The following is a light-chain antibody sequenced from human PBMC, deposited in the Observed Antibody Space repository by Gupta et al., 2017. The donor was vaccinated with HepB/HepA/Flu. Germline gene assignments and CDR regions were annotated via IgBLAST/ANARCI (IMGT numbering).Light chain of an antibody. Sequence: IQLTQPPSFLSASVGDRVTITCRASQDINSYLIWYQQKPGKAPNLLIYTASTLQGGVPSRFSGSGSGTEFTLTISSLQPEDFATYYCQQFNSYPITFGQGTRLDIK. CDR2: TAS. CDR1: QDINSY. CDR3: QQFNSYPIT. V-gene: IGKV1-9*01. J-gene: IGKJ5*01.